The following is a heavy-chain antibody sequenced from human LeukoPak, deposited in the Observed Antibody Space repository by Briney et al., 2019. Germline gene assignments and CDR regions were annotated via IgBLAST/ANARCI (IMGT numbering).Heavy chain of an antibody. CDR2: IGATSGTT. J-gene: IGHJ4*02. V-gene: IGHV3-23*01. CDR3: AKDNFIVVVPADDY. D-gene: IGHD2-2*01. CDR1: GFTFNTYA. Sequence: PGGSLRLSCAASGFTFNTYAMNWVRQSPGKGLEWVSAIGATSGTTFYADSVKGRFTVSRDNSQNTLYLQMNSLRAEDTAVYYCAKDNFIVVVPADDYWGQGTLVTVSS.